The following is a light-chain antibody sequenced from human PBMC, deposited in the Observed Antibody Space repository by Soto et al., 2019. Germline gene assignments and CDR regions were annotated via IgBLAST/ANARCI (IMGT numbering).Light chain of an antibody. V-gene: IGKV1-16*02. CDR3: HQYDTYPLT. J-gene: IGKJ4*01. Sequence: DIQLTQSPSSVSASEGDTVTITCRASQDSSDYLAWFQQKPGQAPRSLIFAASRLQGGVPSKFSGRGSGTDFTLTITSLQPEDFATYYCHQYDTYPLTFGGGTKVQI. CDR1: QDSSDY. CDR2: AAS.